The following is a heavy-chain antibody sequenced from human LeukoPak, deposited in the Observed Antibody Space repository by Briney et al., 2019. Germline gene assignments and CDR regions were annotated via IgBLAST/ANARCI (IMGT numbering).Heavy chain of an antibody. J-gene: IGHJ4*02. Sequence: NSSETLSLTCTVSGGSISSYYWSWIRQPPGKGLEWIGYIYYSGSTNYNPSLKSRVTISVDTSKNQFSLNLRSVTAADTAVYYCARGRYSFAYWGQGTLVTVSS. V-gene: IGHV4-59*12. CDR1: GGSISSYY. CDR2: IYYSGST. CDR3: ARGRYSFAY. D-gene: IGHD5-18*01.